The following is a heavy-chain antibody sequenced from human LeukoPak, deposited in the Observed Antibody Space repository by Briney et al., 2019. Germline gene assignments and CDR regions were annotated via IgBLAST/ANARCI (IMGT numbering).Heavy chain of an antibody. D-gene: IGHD2-2*01. CDR1: GFTFSRYS. Sequence: GGSLRLSCEASGFTFSRYSMNWVRQAPGKGLQWISHISSFRSTIYYADSVRGRFIISRDSAKNSLYLQMNSLGAEDTAVYYCARTQSSIPDFDYWGQGTLVTVSS. J-gene: IGHJ4*02. CDR3: ARTQSSIPDFDY. V-gene: IGHV3-48*04. CDR2: ISSFRSTI.